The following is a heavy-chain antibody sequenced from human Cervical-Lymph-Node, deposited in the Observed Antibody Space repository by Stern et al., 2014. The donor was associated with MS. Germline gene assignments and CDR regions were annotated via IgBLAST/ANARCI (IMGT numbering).Heavy chain of an antibody. D-gene: IGHD2-21*02. CDR2: VYYTGRSK. CDR1: GFSFNDHY. Sequence: VQLVESGGGLVKPGGSLRLSCAASGFSFNDHYMSWTRQAPGKGPEWIGSVYYTGRSKYNPSLKSRVTVAVEHSNNYFSPRLHALTAADTAIYYCARHRVAETALGPLWFDPWGQGTLVTVSS. V-gene: IGHV3-11*04. CDR3: ARHRVAETALGPLWFDP. J-gene: IGHJ5*02.